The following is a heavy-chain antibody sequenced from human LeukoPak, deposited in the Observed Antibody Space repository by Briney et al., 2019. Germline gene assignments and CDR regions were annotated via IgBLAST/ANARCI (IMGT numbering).Heavy chain of an antibody. Sequence: GEALQIPFKGSGYSFTSYWISWGRQMPGKGVEWMGRIDPSDSYTNYSPSFQGHVTISADKSISTAYLQWSSLKASDTAMYYCATGQNIGQADYWGQGTLVTVSS. D-gene: IGHD2/OR15-2a*01. CDR3: ATGQNIGQADY. V-gene: IGHV5-10-1*01. CDR1: GYSFTSYW. J-gene: IGHJ4*02. CDR2: IDPSDSYT.